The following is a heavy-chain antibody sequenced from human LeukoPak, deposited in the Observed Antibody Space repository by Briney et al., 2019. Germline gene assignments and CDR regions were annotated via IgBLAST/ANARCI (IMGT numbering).Heavy chain of an antibody. CDR1: GFTFSSYS. CDR2: ISWNSGSI. D-gene: IGHD3-10*01. Sequence: GGSLRLSCAASGFTFSSYSMNWVRQAPGKGLEWVSGISWNSGSIGYADSVKGRFTISRDNAKNSLYLQMNSLRAEDTALYYCAKDPEGSGSLGAFDIWGQGTMVTVSS. J-gene: IGHJ3*02. CDR3: AKDPEGSGSLGAFDI. V-gene: IGHV3-9*01.